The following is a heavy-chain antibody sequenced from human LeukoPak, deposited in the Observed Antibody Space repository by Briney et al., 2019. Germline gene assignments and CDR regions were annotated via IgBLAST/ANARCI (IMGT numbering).Heavy chain of an antibody. CDR2: ISYDGRNT. J-gene: IGHJ3*01. Sequence: GGSLRLSCAASGFTFSSYGMHWVRQAPGKGLEWVAVISYDGRNTYYAGSVQGRFTISRDNAKNTLHVQMNSLRPEDTAVFYCAKDASPIAASTTGAFDFWGQGAMVTVSS. D-gene: IGHD6-6*01. CDR1: GFTFSSYG. V-gene: IGHV3-30*19. CDR3: AKDASPIAASTTGAFDF.